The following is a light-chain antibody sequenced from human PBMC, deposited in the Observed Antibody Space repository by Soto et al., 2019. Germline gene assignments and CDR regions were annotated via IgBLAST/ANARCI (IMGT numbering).Light chain of an antibody. Sequence: EIVLTQSPGTLSLSPGERATLSCRASQSVSSSYLAWYQQKPGQAPRLLIYGASSRATGIPDRFSGSGSGTDFTLTFSRLEPEDFAVYYCQQYGSSRTFGQGTRLEIK. CDR2: GAS. CDR3: QQYGSSRT. J-gene: IGKJ5*01. V-gene: IGKV3-20*01. CDR1: QSVSSSY.